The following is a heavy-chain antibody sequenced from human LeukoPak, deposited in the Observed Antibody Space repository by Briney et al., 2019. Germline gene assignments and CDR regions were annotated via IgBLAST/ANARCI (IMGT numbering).Heavy chain of an antibody. CDR2: ISYDGSNK. V-gene: IGHV3-30*18. Sequence: QPGGSLRLPCAASGFSFSSYGMHWVPQAPGKGLEWVAVISYDGSNKYYADSVKGRFTISRDNSKNTLYLQMNSLRAEDTAVYYCAKDSSGDAFDIWGQGTMVTVSS. CDR1: GFSFSSYG. J-gene: IGHJ3*02. D-gene: IGHD5-12*01. CDR3: AKDSSGDAFDI.